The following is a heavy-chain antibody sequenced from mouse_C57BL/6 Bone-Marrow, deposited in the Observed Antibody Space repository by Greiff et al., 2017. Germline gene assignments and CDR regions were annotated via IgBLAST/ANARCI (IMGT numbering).Heavy chain of an antibody. CDR2: IDPENGDT. D-gene: IGHD2-4*01. V-gene: IGHV14-4*01. CDR1: GFNIKDDY. CDR3: TTPLDYDGEGLYAMDY. J-gene: IGHJ4*01. Sequence: EVQLQQSGAELVRPGASVKLSCTASGFNIKDDYMHWVKQRPEQGLEWIGWIDPENGDTEYASKFQGKATITADTSSNTAYLQLSSLTSEDTAVYYCTTPLDYDGEGLYAMDYWGQGTSVTVSS.